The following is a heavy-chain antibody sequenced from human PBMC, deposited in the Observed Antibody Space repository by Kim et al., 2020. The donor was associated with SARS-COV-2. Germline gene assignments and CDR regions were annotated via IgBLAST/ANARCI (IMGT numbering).Heavy chain of an antibody. CDR1: GFTFGDYV. CDR3: TRVEGSGSYSEVFDY. CDR2: IRSKAYGGTT. V-gene: IGHV3-49*03. J-gene: IGHJ4*02. Sequence: GGSLRLSCTASGFTFGDYVMSWFRQAPGKGLEWVGFIRSKAYGGTTEYAASVKGRFTISRDDSKSIAYLQMNSLKTEDTAVYYCTRVEGSGSYSEVFDYWGQGTLVTVSS. D-gene: IGHD3-10*01.